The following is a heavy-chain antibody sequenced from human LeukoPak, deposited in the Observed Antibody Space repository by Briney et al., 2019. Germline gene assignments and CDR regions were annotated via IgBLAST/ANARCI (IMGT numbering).Heavy chain of an antibody. V-gene: IGHV3-21*01. J-gene: IGHJ3*02. CDR3: ARDSPYYDILTEGAFDI. Sequence: GGSLRLSCAASGFTFSSYSMNWVRQAPGKGLEWVSSISSSSSYIYYADSVKGRFTISRDNAKNSLYLQMNSLRAEDTAVYYCARDSPYYDILTEGAFDIWGQGTMVTVSS. D-gene: IGHD3-9*01. CDR2: ISSSSSYI. CDR1: GFTFSSYS.